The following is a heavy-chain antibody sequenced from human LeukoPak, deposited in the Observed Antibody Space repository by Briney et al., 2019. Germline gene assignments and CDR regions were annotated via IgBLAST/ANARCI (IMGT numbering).Heavy chain of an antibody. J-gene: IGHJ5*02. CDR3: ARAGYCSGGSRVYNWFDP. CDR1: GXSFSDYY. Sequence: SETLSLTCAVYGXSFSDYYWSWIRQPPGKGLEWIGEINHSGSTNYNPSLKSRVTISVDTSKSQFSLRLSSVTAADTAVYYCARAGYCSGGSRVYNWFDPWGQGTLVTVSS. D-gene: IGHD2-15*01. CDR2: INHSGST. V-gene: IGHV4-34*01.